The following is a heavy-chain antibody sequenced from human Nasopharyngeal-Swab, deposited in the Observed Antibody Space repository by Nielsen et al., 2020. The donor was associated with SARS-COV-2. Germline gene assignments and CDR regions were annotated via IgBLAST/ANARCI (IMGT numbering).Heavy chain of an antibody. CDR2: INPNSGGT. CDR1: GYTFTGYY. J-gene: IGHJ3*02. V-gene: IGHV1-2*06. CDR3: AGGGYCSGGSCYSFDAFDI. Sequence: ASVKVSCKASGYTFTGYYMHWVRQAPGQGLEWMGRINPNSGGTNYAQKFQGRVTMPRDTSISTTYMELSRLRSDDTAVYYCAGGGYCSGGSCYSFDAFDIWGQGTMVTVSS. D-gene: IGHD2-15*01.